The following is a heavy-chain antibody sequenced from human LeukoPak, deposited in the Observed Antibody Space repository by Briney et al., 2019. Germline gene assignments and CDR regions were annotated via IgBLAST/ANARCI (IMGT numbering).Heavy chain of an antibody. V-gene: IGHV3-66*01. Sequence: GGSLRLSCAASGFTVSSNYMSWVRQAPGKGLEWVSVIYSGGSTYYADSVKGRFTISRDNAKNSLYLQMNSLRAEDTAVYYCARDVYSGYYTNDYWGQGTLVTVSS. D-gene: IGHD3-3*01. CDR1: GFTVSSNY. J-gene: IGHJ4*02. CDR2: IYSGGST. CDR3: ARDVYSGYYTNDY.